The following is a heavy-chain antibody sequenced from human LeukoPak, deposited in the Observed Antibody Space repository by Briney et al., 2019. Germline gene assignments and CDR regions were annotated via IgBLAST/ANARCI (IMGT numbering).Heavy chain of an antibody. Sequence: GGSLRLSCAASGFTFRSYAMSWVRQAPGKGLECVSIIGGSGGPTYYADSVKGRFTISRDNSENTLFLQMNSLRAEDTALYYRSKNGLVATTYYFDSWGQGTLVTVSS. V-gene: IGHV3-23*01. CDR2: IGGSGGPT. CDR1: GFTFRSYA. CDR3: SKNGLVATTYYFDS. J-gene: IGHJ4*02. D-gene: IGHD5-12*01.